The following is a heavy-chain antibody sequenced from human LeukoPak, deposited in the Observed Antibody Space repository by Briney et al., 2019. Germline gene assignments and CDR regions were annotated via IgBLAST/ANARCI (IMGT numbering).Heavy chain of an antibody. CDR3: ARQIASAGTAGFDF. J-gene: IGHJ4*02. V-gene: IGHV4-4*07. D-gene: IGHD6-13*01. Sequence: KPSETLSLTCTAPGGSISSYYWSWIRQPAGKGLEWMGRIYSTGSTNYNPSLKSRVTMSVGTSKNQFSLRLRSVTAADTAVYFCARQIASAGTAGFDFWGQGALVTVSS. CDR2: IYSTGST. CDR1: GGSISSYY.